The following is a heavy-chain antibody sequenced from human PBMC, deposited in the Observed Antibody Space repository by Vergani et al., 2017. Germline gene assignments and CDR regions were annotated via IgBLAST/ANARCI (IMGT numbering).Heavy chain of an antibody. Sequence: EVQLVESGGGLVQPGGSLRLSCAASGFTVSSNYMSWVRQAPGKGLEWVSVIYSGGSTYYADSVKGRFTISRDNSKNTLYLQLNSLRAEDTAVYYCARSAEIAVACPFDYWGQGTLVTVSS. V-gene: IGHV3-66*01. D-gene: IGHD6-19*01. CDR1: GFTVSSNY. CDR3: ARSAEIAVACPFDY. J-gene: IGHJ4*02. CDR2: IYSGGST.